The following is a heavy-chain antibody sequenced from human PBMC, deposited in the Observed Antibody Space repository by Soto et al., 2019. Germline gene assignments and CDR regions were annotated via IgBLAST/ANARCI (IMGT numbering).Heavy chain of an antibody. Sequence: PSETLSLTCAVSGGSINNNKWWSWVRQPPGKGLEWIGEINHSGSTNYNPSLKSRVTISVDTSKNQFSLKLSSVTAADTAVYYCARGRLANILTSYRATLDYWGQGTLVTVSS. V-gene: IGHV4-4*02. CDR3: ARGRLANILTSYRATLDY. J-gene: IGHJ4*02. D-gene: IGHD3-9*01. CDR1: GGSINNNKW. CDR2: INHSGST.